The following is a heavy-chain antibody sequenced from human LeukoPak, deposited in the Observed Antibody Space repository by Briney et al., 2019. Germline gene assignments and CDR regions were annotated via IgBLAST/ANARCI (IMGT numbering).Heavy chain of an antibody. Sequence: PSETLSLTCTVSGGSISRSDSYWGWIRQPPGKGLECIGYIYHTGSTYYNPSLKGRVTISVDTSKDQFSLKLNSVTAADTAVYYCARHEFYSTYWYFDLWGRGTLVTVSS. V-gene: IGHV4-39*01. CDR1: GGSISRSDSY. D-gene: IGHD4-11*01. CDR2: IYHTGST. CDR3: ARHEFYSTYWYFDL. J-gene: IGHJ2*01.